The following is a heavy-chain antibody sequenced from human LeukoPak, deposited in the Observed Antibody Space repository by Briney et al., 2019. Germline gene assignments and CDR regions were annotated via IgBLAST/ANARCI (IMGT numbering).Heavy chain of an antibody. CDR3: ARGRPTNLGGIY. J-gene: IGHJ4*02. D-gene: IGHD7-27*01. CDR1: GYTFTSHH. Sequence: AAVKVSCKASGYTFTSHHINWVRQAAGQGLEWMGWMNPDTGNTVYAQKFQGRVTMTWDTSISTAYMELGSLRSEGTAVYYCARGRPTNLGGIYWGQGTLVTISS. V-gene: IGHV1-8*01. CDR2: MNPDTGNT.